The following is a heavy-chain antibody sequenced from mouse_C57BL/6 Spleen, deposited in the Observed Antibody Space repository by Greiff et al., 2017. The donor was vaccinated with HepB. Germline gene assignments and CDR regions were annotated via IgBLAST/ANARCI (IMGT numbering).Heavy chain of an antibody. CDR3: ARDTTADFDY. CDR1: GYTFTSYW. J-gene: IGHJ2*01. Sequence: QVQLQQPGAELVRPGTSVKLSCKASGYTFTSYWMHWVKQRPGQGLEWIGVIDPSDSYTNYNQKFKGKATLTVDTSSSTAYMQLSGLTSEDSAVYYCARDTTADFDYWGQGTTLTVSS. CDR2: IDPSDSYT. V-gene: IGHV1-59*01. D-gene: IGHD1-2*01.